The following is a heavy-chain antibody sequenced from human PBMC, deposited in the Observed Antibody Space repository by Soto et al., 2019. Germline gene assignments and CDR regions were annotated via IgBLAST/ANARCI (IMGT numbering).Heavy chain of an antibody. D-gene: IGHD2-15*01. CDR1: RFTFTSCA. J-gene: IGHJ4*02. CDR2: ISYDGSYK. V-gene: IGHV3-30-3*01. Sequence: GGSLRLSCAASRFTFTSCAMHWVRQAPGKGLEWLAVISYDGSYKFYADSVKGRFTISRDNSKNTLFLQMNSLRVEDTAVYYCAKDTGGCYGGSPGLFHFDSWGQGSLVTVSS. CDR3: AKDTGGCYGGSPGLFHFDS.